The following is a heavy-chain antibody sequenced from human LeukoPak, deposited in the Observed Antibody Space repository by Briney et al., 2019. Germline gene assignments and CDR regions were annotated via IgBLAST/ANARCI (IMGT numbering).Heavy chain of an antibody. Sequence: PGGSLRLSCAASGFTFSSYEMNWVRQPPGKGLEWIGEINHSGSTNYNPSLKSRVTISVDTSKNQFSLKLSSVTAADTAVYYCARQYSSSWDDYYYYYMDVWGKGTTVTISS. CDR1: GFTFSSYE. J-gene: IGHJ6*03. D-gene: IGHD6-13*01. V-gene: IGHV4-34*01. CDR3: ARQYSSSWDDYYYYYMDV. CDR2: INHSGST.